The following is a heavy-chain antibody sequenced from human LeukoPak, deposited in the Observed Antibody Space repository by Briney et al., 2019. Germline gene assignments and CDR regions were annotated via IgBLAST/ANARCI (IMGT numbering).Heavy chain of an antibody. CDR2: LTGSGATT. CDR3: AKDYFLIDY. Sequence: GGSLRLSCAASGFTFSTYAMSWVRQAPGKGLEWVSTLTGSGATTYYADSVKGRFTISRDNSKNTLYLQMNSLRAEDTAVYYCAKDYFLIDYWGQGTLVTVSS. CDR1: GFTFSTYA. J-gene: IGHJ4*02. V-gene: IGHV3-23*01. D-gene: IGHD3-10*01.